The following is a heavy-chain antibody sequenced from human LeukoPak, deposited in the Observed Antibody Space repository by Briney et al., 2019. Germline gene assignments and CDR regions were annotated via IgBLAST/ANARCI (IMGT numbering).Heavy chain of an antibody. CDR1: GYTFTDYY. CDR2: INPNSGGT. CDR3: AKCVEVAVYYMDV. J-gene: IGHJ6*03. Sequence: ASVKVSCRASGYTFTDYYIHWLRQAPGQGLEWMGWINPNSGGTLYAQKFKGRVTMTRDTSISTAYMELSRLTSDDKAVYYCAKCVEVAVYYMDVWGKGTTVTVSS. D-gene: IGHD2-21*02. V-gene: IGHV1-2*02.